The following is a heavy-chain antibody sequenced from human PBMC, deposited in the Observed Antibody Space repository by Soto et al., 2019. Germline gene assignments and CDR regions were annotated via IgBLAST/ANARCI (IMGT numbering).Heavy chain of an antibody. D-gene: IGHD5-12*01. V-gene: IGHV4-61*08. CDR3: ARAPPGYSGYDYRDWFDP. CDR2: IYYSGST. J-gene: IGHJ5*02. CDR1: GGSISSGGYY. Sequence: PSETLSLTCTVSGGSISSGGYYWSWIRQHPGKGLEWIGYIYYSGSTYYNPSLKSRVTISVDTSKNQFSLKLSSVTAADTAVYYCARAPPGYSGYDYRDWFDPWGQGTLVTVSS.